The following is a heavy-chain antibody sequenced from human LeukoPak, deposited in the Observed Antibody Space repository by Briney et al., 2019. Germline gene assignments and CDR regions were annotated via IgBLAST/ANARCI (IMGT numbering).Heavy chain of an antibody. V-gene: IGHV3-7*01. CDR3: ATYSSLNRREFQY. D-gene: IGHD3-22*01. CDR2: IKQDASEK. Sequence: PGGSLRLSCAASGFSFSRDWMGWVRQAPGKGLEWVANIKQDASEKYCVDSVKGRFTISRDNAKNSLYLQMNSLRAEDTAVYYCATYSSLNRREFQYWGQGTLLTVSS. J-gene: IGHJ1*01. CDR1: GFSFSRDW.